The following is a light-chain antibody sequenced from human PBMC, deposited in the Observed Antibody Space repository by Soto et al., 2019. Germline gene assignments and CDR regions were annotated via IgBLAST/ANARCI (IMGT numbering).Light chain of an antibody. CDR3: QQYWSSPRT. V-gene: IGKV3-20*01. J-gene: IGKJ1*01. CDR1: QSVRSTY. Sequence: ESVLIPVPRPPSFSPGGKDTLSFRATQSVRSTYLAWYRQNPGQAPRLLIYQASNRATGIPDRFSGSGSGADFTLTISRLEPEDFAVYYCQQYWSSPRTFGQGTKVDIK. CDR2: QAS.